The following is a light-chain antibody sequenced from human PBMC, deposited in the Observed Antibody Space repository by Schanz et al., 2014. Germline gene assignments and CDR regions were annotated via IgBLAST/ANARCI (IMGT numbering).Light chain of an antibody. J-gene: IGLJ3*02. CDR3: CSYAGSTKLR. CDR1: SSDVGGYSY. CDR2: DVS. Sequence: QSALTQPASVSGSPGQSVTISCTGTSSDVGGYSYVSWYQQHPGKAPKLMIYDVSKRPSGVSDRFSGSKSGNTASLTVSGLQAEDEADYYCCSYAGSTKLRFGGGTKVTV. V-gene: IGLV2-8*01.